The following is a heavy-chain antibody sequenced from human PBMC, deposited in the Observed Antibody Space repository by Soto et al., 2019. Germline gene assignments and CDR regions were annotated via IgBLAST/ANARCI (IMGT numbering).Heavy chain of an antibody. D-gene: IGHD4-17*01. CDR2: TYYRSKWYN. V-gene: IGHV6-1*01. CDR1: GDSVSSNSAA. Sequence: PSQTLSLTCAISGDSVSSNSAALNWIRQSPSRNLEWLGRTYYRSKWYNDYAVSVKSRITINPDTSKNQFSLQLNSVTPEDTAVYYCAREEGDYARHYYYGMDVWGQGTTVTVSS. CDR3: AREEGDYARHYYYGMDV. J-gene: IGHJ6*02.